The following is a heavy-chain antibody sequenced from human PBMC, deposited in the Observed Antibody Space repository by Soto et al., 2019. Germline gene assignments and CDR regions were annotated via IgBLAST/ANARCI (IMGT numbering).Heavy chain of an antibody. D-gene: IGHD6-19*01. CDR3: AREDSNGWSGESLDV. CDR1: GDSLRGQS. J-gene: IGHJ6*02. CDR2: LDQSGGT. V-gene: IGHV4-34*01. Sequence: SETLSLTCAVVGDSLRGQSWNWIRQSPGKGLEWIGELDQSGGTNYNPSLKSRAIISVDTSKNQFSLTLTSVTAADTAVYYCAREDSNGWSGESLDVWGQGTTVTVSS.